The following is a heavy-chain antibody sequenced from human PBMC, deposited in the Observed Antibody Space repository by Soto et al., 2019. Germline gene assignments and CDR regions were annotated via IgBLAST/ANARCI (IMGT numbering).Heavy chain of an antibody. J-gene: IGHJ5*02. CDR3: ARGRLGYSSSWEWFDP. V-gene: IGHV1-69*01. D-gene: IGHD6-13*01. Sequence: QVQLVQSGAEVKKPGSSVKVSCKASGGTFSSYAISWVRQAPGQGLEWLGGIIPIFGTANYAQKFQGRVTITADESTSTAYMELSSLRSEDTAVYYCARGRLGYSSSWEWFDPWGQGTLVTVSS. CDR1: GGTFSSYA. CDR2: IIPIFGTA.